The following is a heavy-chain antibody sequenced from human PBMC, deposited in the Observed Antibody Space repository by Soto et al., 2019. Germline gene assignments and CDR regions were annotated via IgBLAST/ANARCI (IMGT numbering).Heavy chain of an antibody. V-gene: IGHV4-59*08. CDR3: ASHFVEDAFDF. CDR1: GGSISSYY. J-gene: IGHJ3*01. Sequence: SETLSLTCTVSGGSISSYYWSWIRQPPGKGLEWIGYIYYSGSTNYNPSLKSRVTISVDTSKNQFSLKLSSVTAADTAVYYCASHFVEDAFDFWGQGTMVPVSS. D-gene: IGHD6-6*01. CDR2: IYYSGST.